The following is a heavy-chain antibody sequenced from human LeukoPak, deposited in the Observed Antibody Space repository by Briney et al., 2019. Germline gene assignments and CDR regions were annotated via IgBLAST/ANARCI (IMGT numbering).Heavy chain of an antibody. CDR1: GFTFDDYT. CDR3: ARDEDGTPTLDY. CDR2: ISWDGGST. Sequence: GGSLRLSCAASGFTFDDYTMHWVRQAPGKGLEWVSLISWDGGSTYYADSVKGRFTISRDNSKNSLYLQMNSLRDEDTAVYYCARDEDGTPTLDYWGLGTLVTVSS. J-gene: IGHJ4*02. D-gene: IGHD1-14*01. V-gene: IGHV3-43*01.